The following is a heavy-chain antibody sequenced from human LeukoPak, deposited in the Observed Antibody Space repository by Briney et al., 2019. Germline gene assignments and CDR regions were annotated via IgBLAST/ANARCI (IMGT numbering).Heavy chain of an antibody. V-gene: IGHV3-33*01. CDR3: ASPYYDILTGYEYYYYGMDV. J-gene: IGHJ6*02. CDR1: GFTFSSYG. CDR2: IWYDGSNK. D-gene: IGHD3-9*01. Sequence: GGSLRLSCAASGFTFSSYGMHWVRQAPGKGLEWVAVIWYDGSNKYYADSVKGRFTISRDNSKNTLYLQMNSLRAEDTAVYYCASPYYDILTGYEYYYYGMDVWGQGTTVTVSS.